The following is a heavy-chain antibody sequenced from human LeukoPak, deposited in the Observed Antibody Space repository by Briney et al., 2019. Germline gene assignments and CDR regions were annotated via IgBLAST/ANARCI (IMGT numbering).Heavy chain of an antibody. J-gene: IGHJ3*02. CDR3: ARIGEGGAFDI. Sequence: ASVKFSCKASGYTFTGYYMHWVRQAPGQGLEWMGWINPNSRGTNYAQKFQGRVTMTRDTSISTAYMELSRLRSDDTAVYYCARIGEGGAFDIWGQGTMVTVSS. CDR1: GYTFTGYY. CDR2: INPNSRGT. D-gene: IGHD3-10*01. V-gene: IGHV1-2*02.